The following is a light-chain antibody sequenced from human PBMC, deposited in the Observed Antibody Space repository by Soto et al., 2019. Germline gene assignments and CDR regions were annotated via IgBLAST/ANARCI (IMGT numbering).Light chain of an antibody. CDR3: SSYAGSNNYV. V-gene: IGLV2-8*01. Sequence: QSALTQPPSASGSPGQSVTISCTGTRSDVGGYNYVSWYQQHPGKAPTLMIYEVSKRPSGVPDRLSGSKSGNTASLTVSSLQAEDEADYYCSSYAGSNNYVFVTGTKLTVL. J-gene: IGLJ1*01. CDR1: RSDVGGYNY. CDR2: EVS.